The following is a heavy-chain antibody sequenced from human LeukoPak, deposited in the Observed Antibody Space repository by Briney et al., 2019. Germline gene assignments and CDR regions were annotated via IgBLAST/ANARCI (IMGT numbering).Heavy chain of an antibody. CDR2: INSDGSST. CDR3: ARVGEQQAFDY. Sequence: GGSLRLSCAASGFTFSSYWMHWVRQAPGKGLVWVSRINSDGSSTSYADSVKGRFTISRDNSKNTLYLQMNNLRAEDTAVYYCARVGEQQAFDYWGQGTLVTVSS. J-gene: IGHJ4*02. V-gene: IGHV3-74*01. CDR1: GFTFSSYW. D-gene: IGHD6-13*01.